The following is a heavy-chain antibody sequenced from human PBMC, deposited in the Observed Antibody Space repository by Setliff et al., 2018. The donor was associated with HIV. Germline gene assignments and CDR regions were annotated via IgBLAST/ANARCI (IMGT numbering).Heavy chain of an antibody. CDR1: GYTFTTYY. Sequence: ASVKVSCKASGYTFTTYYIHWVRQAPGQGLEWMGILNPSEGTTSFAQKFQGRVTMTRDTSTSTVYMDLSSLRADDTAVYYCVRGYRNAWNSWFDAWGQGTRVTVSS. V-gene: IGHV1-46*01. CDR3: VRGYRNAWNSWFDA. D-gene: IGHD6-19*01. CDR2: LNPSEGTT. J-gene: IGHJ5*02.